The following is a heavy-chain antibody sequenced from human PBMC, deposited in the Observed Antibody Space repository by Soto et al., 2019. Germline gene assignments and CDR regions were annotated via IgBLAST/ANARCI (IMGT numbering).Heavy chain of an antibody. D-gene: IGHD5-12*01. J-gene: IGHJ4*02. Sequence: SETLSLTCTVSGGSICSYYWSWIRQPPGKGLEWIGYIYYSGSTNYNPSLKSRVTISVDTSKNQFSLKLSSVTAADTAVYYCARDHGDGYLYYFDYWGQGTLVTVSS. V-gene: IGHV4-59*01. CDR1: GGSICSYY. CDR3: ARDHGDGYLYYFDY. CDR2: IYYSGST.